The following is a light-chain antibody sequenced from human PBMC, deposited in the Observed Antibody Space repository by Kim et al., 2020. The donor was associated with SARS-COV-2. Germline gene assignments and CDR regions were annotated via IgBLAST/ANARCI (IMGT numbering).Light chain of an antibody. V-gene: IGKV3-20*01. Sequence: EIVMTQSPVTLSLSPGDRAAISCRASHRLANNFLAWYQQKPGQAPRLLISVASNRATGIPDRFAGSGSGKDFSLTISILEADDFAVYYCQQYNASPWTFGQGTKVDIK. CDR2: VAS. J-gene: IGKJ1*01. CDR1: HRLANNF. CDR3: QQYNASPWT.